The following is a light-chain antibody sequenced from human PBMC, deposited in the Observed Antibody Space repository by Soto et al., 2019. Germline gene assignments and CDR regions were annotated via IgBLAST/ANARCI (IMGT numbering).Light chain of an antibody. J-gene: IGLJ1*01. CDR1: SSSFASNS. CDR3: AAWDDSLNDYV. CDR2: TND. V-gene: IGLV1-44*01. Sequence: QSVLTQPPSASGTPGQRVTISCSGSSSSFASNSVNWYQQLPGTAPKLLIYTNDQRPSGVPDRFSGSKSGTSASLAISGLQSDDEADYYCAAWDDSLNDYVFGTGTKLTVL.